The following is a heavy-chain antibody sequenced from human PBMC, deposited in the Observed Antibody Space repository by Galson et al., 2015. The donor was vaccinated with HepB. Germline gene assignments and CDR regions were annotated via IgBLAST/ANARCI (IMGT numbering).Heavy chain of an antibody. Sequence: PALVRPKRPFTLTCTLSGVLRSTSGMGGTWVRQPPGKALEWLALIDWDDDKYYSTSLKTMLTISKDTSKNQVVHTMTDMDPVDTATYYCARFGDSSVFDYWGQGTLVTVSS. V-gene: IGHV2-70*20. D-gene: IGHD2-15*01. CDR3: ARFGDSSVFDY. CDR1: GVLRSTSGMG. J-gene: IGHJ4*02. CDR2: IDWDDDK.